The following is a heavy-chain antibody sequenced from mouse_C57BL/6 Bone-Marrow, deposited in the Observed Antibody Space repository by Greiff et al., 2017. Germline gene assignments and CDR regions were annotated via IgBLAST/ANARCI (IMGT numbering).Heavy chain of an antibody. CDR3: ARDYYGSSYPCYAMDY. D-gene: IGHD1-1*01. V-gene: IGHV1-53*01. Sequence: QVQLQQPGTELVKPGASVKLSCKASGYTFTSYWMHWVKQRPGQGLEWIGNINPSNGGTNYNEKFKSKATLTVDKSSSTAYMQLSSLTSEDSAVYYCARDYYGSSYPCYAMDYWGQGTSVTVSS. J-gene: IGHJ4*01. CDR1: GYTFTSYW. CDR2: INPSNGGT.